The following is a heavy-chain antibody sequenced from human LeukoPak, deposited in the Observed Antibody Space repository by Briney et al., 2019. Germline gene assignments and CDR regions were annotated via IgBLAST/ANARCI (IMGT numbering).Heavy chain of an antibody. J-gene: IGHJ3*02. V-gene: IGHV3-33*01. CDR3: ARDPPMYYYDEPGSRDAFDI. CDR1: GFTFSRYG. D-gene: IGHD3-22*01. CDR2: IWYDGSNK. Sequence: GGSLRLSCAASGFTFSRYGMHWVRQAPGKGLEWVAVIWYDGSNKYYAESVKGRFTISRDNSKNTLHLQMNSLRAEDTAVCYCARDPPMYYYDEPGSRDAFDIWGQGTMVTVSS.